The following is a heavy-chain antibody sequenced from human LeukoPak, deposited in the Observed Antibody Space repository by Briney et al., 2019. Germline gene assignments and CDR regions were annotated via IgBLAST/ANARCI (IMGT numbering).Heavy chain of an antibody. D-gene: IGHD2-15*01. CDR3: AIGSYCSGGSCYPLFDY. CDR1: GFTVNNNY. J-gene: IGHJ4*02. Sequence: GGSLRLSCAASGFTVNNNYMNWVRQAPGKGLEWVSVIYGDGSTYYADSVKGRFTISRDSSKNTLFLQMNSLRAEDTAVYYCAIGSYCSGGSCYPLFDYWGRGTLVTVSS. CDR2: IYGDGST. V-gene: IGHV3-53*01.